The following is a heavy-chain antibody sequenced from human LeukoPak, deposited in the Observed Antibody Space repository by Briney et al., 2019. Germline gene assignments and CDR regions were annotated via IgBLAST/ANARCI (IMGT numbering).Heavy chain of an antibody. D-gene: IGHD1-7*01. Sequence: KSGGSLRLSCAASGFTFSSYSMNWVRQAPGKGLEWVLSISSSSSYIYYADSVKGRFTISRDNAKNSLYLQMNSLRAEDTAVYYCVITGTTPPPFDYWGQGTLVTVSS. J-gene: IGHJ4*02. CDR3: VITGTTPPPFDY. V-gene: IGHV3-21*01. CDR2: ISSSSSYI. CDR1: GFTFSSYS.